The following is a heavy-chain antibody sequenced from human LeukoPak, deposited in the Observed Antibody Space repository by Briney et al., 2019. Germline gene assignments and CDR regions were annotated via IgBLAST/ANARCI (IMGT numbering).Heavy chain of an antibody. Sequence: PGGSLRLSCAASGFTFSSYAMHWVRQAPGKGLEWVAVISYDGSNKYYADSVKGRFTISRDNSKNTLYLQMNSLRAEDTAVYYCARAPAAGIVGYFDYWGQGTLVTVSS. CDR3: ARAPAAGIVGYFDY. V-gene: IGHV3-30-3*01. CDR1: GFTFSSYA. CDR2: ISYDGSNK. J-gene: IGHJ4*02. D-gene: IGHD6-13*01.